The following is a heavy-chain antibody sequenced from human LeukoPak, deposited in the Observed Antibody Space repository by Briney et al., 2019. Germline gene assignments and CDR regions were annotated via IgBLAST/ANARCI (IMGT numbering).Heavy chain of an antibody. CDR1: GFTFSRYG. J-gene: IGHJ4*02. CDR3: AKDGVGATSLDC. V-gene: IGHV3-33*06. D-gene: IGHD1-26*01. Sequence: GGSLRLSCAASGFTFSRYGMHWVRQAPGKGLEGVAVIWHDGSYEYYADSVKGRFTISRDSSKNTLYLQMNSLRAEDTAVYYCAKDGVGATSLDCWGQGTLVTVSS. CDR2: IWHDGSYE.